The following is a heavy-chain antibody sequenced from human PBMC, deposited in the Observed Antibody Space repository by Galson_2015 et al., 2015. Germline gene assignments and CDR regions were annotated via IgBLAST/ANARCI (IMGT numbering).Heavy chain of an antibody. CDR1: DGSINNFY. J-gene: IGHJ4*02. Sequence: ETLSLACTVSDGSINNFYWSWIRQSPGKGLEWIGYIYYSGSTNYNPSLKSRVTMSVDTSKNLFSLKLSSVTAADTAVYYCARAGDDYGSSYFDYWGQGTLVTVSS. D-gene: IGHD4/OR15-4a*01. CDR2: IYYSGST. V-gene: IGHV4-59*01. CDR3: ARAGDDYGSSYFDY.